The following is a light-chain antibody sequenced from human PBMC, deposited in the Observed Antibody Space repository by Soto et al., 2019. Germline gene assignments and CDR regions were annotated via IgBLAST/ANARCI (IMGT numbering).Light chain of an antibody. J-gene: IGLJ1*01. CDR1: SSDVGGYNY. V-gene: IGLV2-14*01. CDR3: SSYTSRGV. Sequence: QSALTQPASVSGSPGQSITISCTGISSDVGGYNYVSWYQQHPGKAPKLIIYDVSNRPSGVSNRFSGSKSGNTASLTISGLKAEDEADYYCSSYTSRGVLGNGTKVT. CDR2: DVS.